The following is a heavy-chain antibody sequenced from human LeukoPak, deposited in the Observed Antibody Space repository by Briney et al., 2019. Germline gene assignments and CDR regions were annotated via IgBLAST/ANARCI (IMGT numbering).Heavy chain of an antibody. Sequence: ASVKVSCKASGYTFTSCDISWVRQAAGQGLEWMGWMNPNSGNTGYAQKFKGRVTMTGNTSINTAYMGLSSLRSEDTAVYYCAREAHYYDSSGYYDYYYYYYMDVWGKGTTVTVSS. CDR3: AREAHYYDSSGYYDYYYYYYMDV. V-gene: IGHV1-8*01. CDR1: GYTFTSCD. D-gene: IGHD3-22*01. J-gene: IGHJ6*03. CDR2: MNPNSGNT.